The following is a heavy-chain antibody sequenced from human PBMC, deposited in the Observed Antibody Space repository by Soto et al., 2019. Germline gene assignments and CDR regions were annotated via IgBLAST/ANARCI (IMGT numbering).Heavy chain of an antibody. CDR3: ARGGSGYVWFNEY. D-gene: IGHD3-22*01. J-gene: IGHJ4*02. CDR1: GGLFSSYA. Sequence: QEQLVQSGAEVKKPGSSVKVSCKDSGGLFSSYAISWVRQAPGQGLAWMVGIIPVFGTTYYAQNFQDRVTITADESTNTAYMELNSLKSEDTAMYYCARGGSGYVWFNEYWGQGTLVTVSS. CDR2: IIPVFGTT. V-gene: IGHV1-69*01.